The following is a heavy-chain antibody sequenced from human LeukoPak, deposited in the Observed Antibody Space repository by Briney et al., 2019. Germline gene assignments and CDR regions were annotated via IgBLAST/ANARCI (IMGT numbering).Heavy chain of an antibody. J-gene: IGHJ4*02. CDR2: IYPGDSDT. CDR3: ARRGPVAENGYYFDS. V-gene: IGHV5-51*01. Sequence: PGESLKISCKGSGYSFTTFWIGWVRQLPGKGLEWMGIIYPGDSDTRYGPSFQGQVTISVDRSISTAYLKWSSLKASDTAIYYCARRGPVAENGYYFDSWGQGTLVTVSS. CDR1: GYSFTTFW. D-gene: IGHD2-15*01.